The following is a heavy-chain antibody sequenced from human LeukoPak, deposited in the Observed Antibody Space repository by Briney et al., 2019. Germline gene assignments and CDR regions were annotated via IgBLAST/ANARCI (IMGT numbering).Heavy chain of an antibody. CDR1: GFTLRSYE. CDR3: TRNSGWYGLS. Sequence: GGSLRLSCTVSGFTLRSYEMSWIRQAPGKGLEWVSSIDYDGGSGHYADSVKGRFTISRDNSNNTLFLHLNSLRGEDTAVYYCTRNSGWYGLSWGQGTLVTVSS. D-gene: IGHD6-19*01. J-gene: IGHJ1*01. V-gene: IGHV3-23*01. CDR2: IDYDGGSG.